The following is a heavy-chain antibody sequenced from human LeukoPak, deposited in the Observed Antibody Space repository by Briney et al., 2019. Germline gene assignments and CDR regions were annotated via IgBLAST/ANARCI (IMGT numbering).Heavy chain of an antibody. J-gene: IGHJ6*02. CDR2: IKQDGSEK. V-gene: IGHV3-7*01. Sequence: GGSLRLSCAASGFTFSSYWMSWVRQAPGKGLEWVANIKQDGSEKYYVDSVKGRFTISRDNAKNSLYLQMNSLRAEDTAVYYCARDNLAGRGYYYGVDVWGQGTTVTVSS. CDR3: ARDNLAGRGYYYGVDV. CDR1: GFTFSSYW.